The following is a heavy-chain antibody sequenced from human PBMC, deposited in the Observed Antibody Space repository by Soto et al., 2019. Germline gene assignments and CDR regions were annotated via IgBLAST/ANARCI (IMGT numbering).Heavy chain of an antibody. J-gene: IGHJ4*02. CDR2: ISGSRVST. Sequence: EVQLLESGGGLVQPGESLRLSCAVSGFTFSSNVMSWVRQVPGKGLEWVSVISGSRVSTYYADSVKGRFTISRDNSKSTLFLQMNSLRAEDTAVYYCATGGWSRGRLDYWGQGTLVTVSS. CDR1: GFTFSSNV. D-gene: IGHD6-19*01. V-gene: IGHV3-23*01. CDR3: ATGGWSRGRLDY.